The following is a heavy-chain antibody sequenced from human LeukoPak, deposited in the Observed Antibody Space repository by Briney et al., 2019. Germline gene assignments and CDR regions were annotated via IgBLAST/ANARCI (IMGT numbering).Heavy chain of an antibody. Sequence: GGSLRLSCAASGFTFSSYEMKWVRQAPGEGLEWVSYIRSSGSTIYYADSVKDRFTISRDNAKNSLYLQMNSLRAEDTAVYYCAELGITMIGGVWGKGTTVTISS. CDR2: IRSSGSTI. D-gene: IGHD3-10*02. CDR3: AELGITMIGGV. V-gene: IGHV3-48*03. CDR1: GFTFSSYE. J-gene: IGHJ6*03.